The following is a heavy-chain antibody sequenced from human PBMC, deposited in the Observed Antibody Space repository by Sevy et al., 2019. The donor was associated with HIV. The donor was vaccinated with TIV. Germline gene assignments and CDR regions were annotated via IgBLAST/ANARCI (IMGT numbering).Heavy chain of an antibody. J-gene: IGHJ5*02. CDR2: INHSGST. CDR3: AMSRSSSRRGPDKRYNWFDP. D-gene: IGHD6-6*01. Sequence: SETLSLTCAVYGGSFSGYYWSWIRQPPGKGLEWIGEINHSGSTNYNPSLKSRVTISVDTSKNQFSLKLSSVTAADTAVYYCAMSRSSSRRGPDKRYNWFDPWGQGTLVTVSS. CDR1: GGSFSGYY. V-gene: IGHV4-34*01.